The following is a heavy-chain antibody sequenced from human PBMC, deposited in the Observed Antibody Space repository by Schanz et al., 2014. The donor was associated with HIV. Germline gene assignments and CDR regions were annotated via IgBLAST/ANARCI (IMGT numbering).Heavy chain of an antibody. V-gene: IGHV3-9*01. D-gene: IGHD1-1*01. CDR1: GFTFDDYA. CDR2: ISWNSGSI. J-gene: IGHJ6*01. Sequence: EVQLLESGGGLVQPGRSLRLSCAASGFTFDDYAMHWVRQAPGKGLEWVSGISWNSGSIGYADSVKGRFIISRDDSKDTVFLQMNSLRADDTATYFCVKQLGTNLFQGFDVWGQGTTVTVSS. CDR3: VKQLGTNLFQGFDV.